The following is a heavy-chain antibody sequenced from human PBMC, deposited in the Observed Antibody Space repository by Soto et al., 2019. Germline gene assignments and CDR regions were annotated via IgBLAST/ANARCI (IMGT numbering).Heavy chain of an antibody. V-gene: IGHV4-31*03. J-gene: IGHJ6*02. CDR2: IYYSGST. CDR3: ARGSGPYYYYGMDV. D-gene: IGHD3-10*01. CDR1: GGSISSGGYY. Sequence: PSETLSLTCTVSGGSISSGGYYWSWIRQHPGKGLEWIGYIYYSGSTYYNPSLKSRVTISVDTSKNQFSLKLSSVTAVDTAVYYCARGSGPYYYYGMDVWGQGTTVTVSS.